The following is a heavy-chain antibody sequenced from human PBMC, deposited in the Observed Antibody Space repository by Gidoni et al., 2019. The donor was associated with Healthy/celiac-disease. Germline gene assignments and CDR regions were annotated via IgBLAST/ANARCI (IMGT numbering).Heavy chain of an antibody. CDR1: VGSFSRSY. J-gene: IGHJ4*02. CDR3: ARGPRGYCSSTSCYKGGPLDY. V-gene: IGHV4-34*01. Sequence: QLQLQQSGAGLFKPSENLSLTSAVSVGSFSRSYWSWIRQHPGKWLEWLGEINHSGSTNYNPSLKRRVNISVDKSKNQFALKLSSVAAADTAVYYCARGPRGYCSSTSCYKGGPLDYWGQGTLVTVSS. CDR2: INHSGST. D-gene: IGHD2-2*02.